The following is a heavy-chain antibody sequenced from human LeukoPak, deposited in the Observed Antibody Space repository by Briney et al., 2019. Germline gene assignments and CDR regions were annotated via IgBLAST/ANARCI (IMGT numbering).Heavy chain of an antibody. CDR2: IWYDGSNK. CDR1: GFTFSSYG. D-gene: IGHD3-10*01. J-gene: IGHJ4*02. CDR3: ARGPYGSGSHYYNY. V-gene: IGHV3-33*01. Sequence: PGRSLRLSCAASGFTFSSYGMHWVRQAPGKGLEWVAVIWYDGSNKYYADSVKGRFTISRDNSKNTLYLQMNSLRAKDTAVYYCARGPYGSGSHYYNYWGQGTLVTVSS.